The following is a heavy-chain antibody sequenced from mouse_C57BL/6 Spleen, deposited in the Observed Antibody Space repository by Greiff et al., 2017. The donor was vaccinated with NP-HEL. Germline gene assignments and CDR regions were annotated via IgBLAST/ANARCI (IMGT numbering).Heavy chain of an antibody. CDR1: GYTFTSYW. V-gene: IGHV1-59*01. CDR3: AREGAYSNYFDY. CDR2: IDPSDSYT. J-gene: IGHJ2*01. D-gene: IGHD2-5*01. Sequence: VKLQQPGAELVRPGTSVKLSCKASGYTFTSYWMHWVKQRPGQGLEWIGVIDPSDSYTNYNQKFKGKATLTVDTSSSTAYMQLSSLTSEDSAVYYCAREGAYSNYFDYWGQGTTLTVSS.